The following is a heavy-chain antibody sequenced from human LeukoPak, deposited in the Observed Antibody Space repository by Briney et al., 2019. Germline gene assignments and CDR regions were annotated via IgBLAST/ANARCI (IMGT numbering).Heavy chain of an antibody. J-gene: IGHJ4*02. CDR1: GGSISSYY. V-gene: IGHV4-59*01. Sequence: SETLSLTCTVSGGSISSYYWSWIRQPPGKGLEWIGYIYYSGSTNYNPSLKSRVTISVDTSKNQFSLKLSSVTAADTAVYYCARHYITSWYFDYWGQGTLVTVSS. D-gene: IGHD6-13*01. CDR3: ARHYITSWYFDY. CDR2: IYYSGST.